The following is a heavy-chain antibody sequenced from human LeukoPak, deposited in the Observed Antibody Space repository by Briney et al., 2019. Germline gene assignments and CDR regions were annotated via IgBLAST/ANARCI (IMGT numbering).Heavy chain of an antibody. J-gene: IGHJ5*02. CDR3: AGSGLGCGGDCYSSGGWFDP. Sequence: SETLSLTCAVSGGSISSSNWWSWVRQPPGKGLEWIGEIYHSGSTNYNPSLKSRVTISVDKSKNQFSLKLSSVTAADTAVYYCAGSGLGCGGDCYSSGGWFDPWGQGTLVTVSS. CDR2: IYHSGST. D-gene: IGHD2-21*02. V-gene: IGHV4-4*02. CDR1: GGSISSSNW.